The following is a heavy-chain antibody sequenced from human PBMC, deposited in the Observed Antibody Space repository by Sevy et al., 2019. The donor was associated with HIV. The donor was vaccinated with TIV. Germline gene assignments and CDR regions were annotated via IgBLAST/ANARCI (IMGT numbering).Heavy chain of an antibody. CDR2: FDPEDGET. D-gene: IGHD4-17*01. CDR1: GYTLTELS. CDR3: ATGDTTTVTAYFDY. J-gene: IGHJ4*02. V-gene: IGHV1-24*01. Sequence: ASVKVSCKVSGYTLTELSMHWVRQAPGKGLEWMGGFDPEDGETIYAQKFQGRVTMTEDTSTDTAYMEPSSLRSEDTAVYYFATGDTTTVTAYFDYWGQGTLVTVSS.